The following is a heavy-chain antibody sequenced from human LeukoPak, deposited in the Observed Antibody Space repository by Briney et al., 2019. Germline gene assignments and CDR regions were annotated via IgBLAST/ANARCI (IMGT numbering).Heavy chain of an antibody. CDR3: ARDRNKMTTVTTWAEGGMDV. CDR2: ISYDGSNK. D-gene: IGHD4-17*01. V-gene: IGHV3-30*04. Sequence: SGGSLRLSCAASGFTFSSYAMHWVRQAPGKGLDGGAVISYDGSNKYYADSVKGRFTISRDNSKNTLYLQMNSLRAEDTAVYYCARDRNKMTTVTTWAEGGMDVWGQGTTVTVSS. J-gene: IGHJ6*02. CDR1: GFTFSSYA.